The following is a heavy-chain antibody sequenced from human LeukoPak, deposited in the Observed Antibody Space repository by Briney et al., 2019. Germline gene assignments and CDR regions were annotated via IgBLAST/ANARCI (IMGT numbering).Heavy chain of an antibody. V-gene: IGHV3-7*01. CDR1: GFTVSSNY. Sequence: PGGSLRLSCAASGFTVSSNYMSWVRQAPGKGLEWVASIKHDGSEKYYVDSVRGRFTISRDNTMNPLYLQMSSLRAEDTAVYYCATDRGWRTSGYYLYYFEYWGQGTLVTYSS. CDR3: ATDRGWRTSGYYLYYFEY. D-gene: IGHD3-3*01. CDR2: IKHDGSEK. J-gene: IGHJ4*02.